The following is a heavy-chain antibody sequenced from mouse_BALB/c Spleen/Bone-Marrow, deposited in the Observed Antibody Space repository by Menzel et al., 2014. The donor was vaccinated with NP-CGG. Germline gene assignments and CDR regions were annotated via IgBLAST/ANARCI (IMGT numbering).Heavy chain of an antibody. CDR3: ARYGNGLMDY. Sequence: VQLQQPGAELVKPGASVKLSCTASGFNIKDTYMHWVKQRPEQGLEWTGRIDTANGNTKYDPKFQGKATITADTSSNTAYLQLSSLTSEDTAVYYCARYGNGLMDYWGQGTSVTVSS. CDR1: GFNIKDTY. D-gene: IGHD2-1*01. J-gene: IGHJ4*01. V-gene: IGHV14-3*02. CDR2: IDTANGNT.